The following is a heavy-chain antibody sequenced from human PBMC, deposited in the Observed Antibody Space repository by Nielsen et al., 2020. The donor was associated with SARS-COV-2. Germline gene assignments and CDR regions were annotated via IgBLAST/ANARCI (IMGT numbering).Heavy chain of an antibody. CDR1: GFTFSSYW. Sequence: SCAASGFTFSSYWMSWVRQAPGKGLECVSNIKQDGSEKYYVDSVKGRFTISRDNAKNSLYLQMNSLRAEDTAVYYCASGLKYYYDSSGYFYWGQGTLVTVSS. V-gene: IGHV3-7*03. D-gene: IGHD3-22*01. CDR2: IKQDGSEK. CDR3: ASGLKYYYDSSGYFY. J-gene: IGHJ4*02.